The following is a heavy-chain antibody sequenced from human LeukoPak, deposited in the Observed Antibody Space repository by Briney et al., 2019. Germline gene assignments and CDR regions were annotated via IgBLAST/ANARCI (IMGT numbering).Heavy chain of an antibody. CDR2: IIPIFGTA. CDR3: ARRGSGWYGLNY. Sequence: ASVKVSCKASGGTFSSYAISWVRQAPGQGLEWMGRIIPIFGTANYAQKFQGRVTITTDESTSTAYMELSRLRSEDTAVYYCARRGSGWYGLNYWGQGTLVTVSS. CDR1: GGTFSSYA. V-gene: IGHV1-69*05. D-gene: IGHD6-19*01. J-gene: IGHJ4*02.